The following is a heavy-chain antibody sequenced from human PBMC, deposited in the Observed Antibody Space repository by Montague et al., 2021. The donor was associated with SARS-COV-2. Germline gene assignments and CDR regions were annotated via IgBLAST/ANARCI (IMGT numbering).Heavy chain of an antibody. V-gene: IGHV6-1*01. J-gene: IGHJ2*01. CDR1: GDSVASNIAT. CDR3: ARAYCGGDCYFYWYFDL. D-gene: IGHD2-21*02. Sequence: CAISGDSVASNIATWNGIRQAPSRGLEWLGRTYYRSKWYNDYAVSVKSRVIINPDTSNNRISLQLNSVTPEDTAVYYCARAYCGGDCYFYWYFDLWGRGTLVTVYS. CDR2: TYYRSKWYN.